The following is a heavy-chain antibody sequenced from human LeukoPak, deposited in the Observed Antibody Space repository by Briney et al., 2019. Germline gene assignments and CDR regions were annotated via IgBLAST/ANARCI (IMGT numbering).Heavy chain of an antibody. Sequence: SETLSLTCTVSRGSISIYYWTWIRLPPGKGLEWIGYIDYNGATSYNPSLKSRVTISLDTSRSQMSLKLSSVTPADAAVYYCARAGNSYGTGYYFDYWGQGALVTVSS. CDR1: RGSISIYY. CDR3: ARAGNSYGTGYYFDY. CDR2: IDYNGAT. D-gene: IGHD5-18*01. J-gene: IGHJ4*02. V-gene: IGHV4-59*01.